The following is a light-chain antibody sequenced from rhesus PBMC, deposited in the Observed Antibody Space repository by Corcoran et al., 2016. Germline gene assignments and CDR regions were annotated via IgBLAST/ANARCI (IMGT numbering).Light chain of an antibody. CDR3: QQYNNWNS. CDR1: QSVSSY. CDR2: VAS. V-gene: IGKV3S9*01. J-gene: IGKJ2*01. Sequence: EIVMTQSPATLSLSPGERATLSRRASQSVSSYLAWYQQKPEQAPRLRTYVASSRATGIPDRFSGSVSGTDFTLILSSLGPEYVGVYSCQQYNNWNSFGQGTKVEIK.